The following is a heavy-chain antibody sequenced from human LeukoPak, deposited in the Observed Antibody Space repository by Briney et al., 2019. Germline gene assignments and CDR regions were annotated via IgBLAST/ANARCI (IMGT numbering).Heavy chain of an antibody. V-gene: IGHV3-23*01. J-gene: IGHJ5*02. CDR1: GFTFSSYD. CDR2: ITYSSGYT. D-gene: IGHD2-8*01. Sequence: GGSLRLSCAASGFTFSSYDMSWVRQAPGKGLEWVSGITYSSGYTYYADSVKGRFTISRDNSKNTLYLQMNSLRAEDTAVYYCARDNGEWRLNWFDHWGQGTLVTVSS. CDR3: ARDNGEWRLNWFDH.